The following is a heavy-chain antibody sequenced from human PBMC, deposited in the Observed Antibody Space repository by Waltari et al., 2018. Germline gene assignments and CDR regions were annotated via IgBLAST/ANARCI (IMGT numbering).Heavy chain of an antibody. CDR2: VQYDGTTE. CDR3: ARDRLPDHYLYYYIDV. D-gene: IGHD2-21*01. Sequence: QLVESGGAVVPPGGSLRLSCAASGFIFSRYGMHWVRQAPGKGLEWVAYVQYDGTTEYYGDTVRGRFTISRDNPENTVYLQMTSLRPDDTAIYYCARDRLPDHYLYYYIDVWGKGTAVTISS. V-gene: IGHV3-30*02. J-gene: IGHJ6*03. CDR1: GFIFSRYG.